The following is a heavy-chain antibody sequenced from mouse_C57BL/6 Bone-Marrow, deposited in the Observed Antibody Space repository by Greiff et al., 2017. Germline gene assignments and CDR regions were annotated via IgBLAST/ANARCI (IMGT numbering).Heavy chain of an antibody. CDR3: ARFGYYGSSYGGYFDY. CDR1: GFTFTDYY. V-gene: IGHV7-3*01. Sequence: EVKLMESGGGLVQPGGSLSLSCAASGFTFTDYYMSWVRQPPGKALEWLGFIRNKANGYTTEYSASVKGRFTISRDNSQSILYLQMNALRAEDSATYYCARFGYYGSSYGGYFDYWGQGTTLTVSS. CDR2: IRNKANGYTT. D-gene: IGHD1-1*01. J-gene: IGHJ2*01.